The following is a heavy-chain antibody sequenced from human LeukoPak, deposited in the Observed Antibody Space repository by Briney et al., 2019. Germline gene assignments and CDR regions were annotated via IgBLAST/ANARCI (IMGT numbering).Heavy chain of an antibody. CDR1: GFTSSSYS. V-gene: IGHV3-21*01. CDR2: ISSSSSYI. J-gene: IGHJ6*02. D-gene: IGHD6-13*01. Sequence: GGSLRLSCAASGFTSSSYSMNWVRQAPGKGLEWVSSISSSSSYIYYADSVKGRFTISRDNAKNSLYLQMNSLRAEDTAVYYCARGRAGYSSSSGSTLKYYYYYGMDVWGQGTTVTVSS. CDR3: ARGRAGYSSSSGSTLKYYYYYGMDV.